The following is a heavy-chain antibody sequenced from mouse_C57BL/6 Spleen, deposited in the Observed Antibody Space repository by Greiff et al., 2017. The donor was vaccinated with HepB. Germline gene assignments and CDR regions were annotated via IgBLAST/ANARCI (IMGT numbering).Heavy chain of an antibody. CDR2: INPNNGGT. J-gene: IGHJ1*03. D-gene: IGHD4-1*01. CDR3: ARSGNWPYWYFDV. V-gene: IGHV1-22*01. Sequence: VQLQQSGPELVKPGASVKMSCKASGYTFTDYNMHWVKQSHGKSLEWIGYINPNNGGTSYNQKFKGKATLTVNMSSSTAYMELRSLTSEDSAVYYCARSGNWPYWYFDVWGTGTTVTVSS. CDR1: GYTFTDYN.